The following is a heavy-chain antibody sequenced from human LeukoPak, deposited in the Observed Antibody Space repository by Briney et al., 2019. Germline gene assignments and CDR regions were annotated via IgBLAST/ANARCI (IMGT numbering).Heavy chain of an antibody. J-gene: IGHJ4*02. CDR2: IRYDGTNK. CDR3: ATFPYYFDSSGSYYFDF. Sequence: GVSLRLSCAASGFTFSNSGMHWIRQSPGNGLEMWAFIRYDGTNKYYADSVKGRFTISRDNSKNTLYLQMNSLRAEDTAVFYCATFPYYFDSSGSYYFDFWGQGTLVTVSS. V-gene: IGHV3-30*02. CDR1: GFTFSNSG. D-gene: IGHD3-22*01.